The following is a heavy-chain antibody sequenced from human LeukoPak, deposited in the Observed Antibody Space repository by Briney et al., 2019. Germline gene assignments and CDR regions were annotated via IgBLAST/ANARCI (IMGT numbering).Heavy chain of an antibody. D-gene: IGHD4-11*01. CDR3: AREYQDYTLAY. CDR2: ISYDGNNK. Sequence: GRPLRLSCAAPGFIFSRYGMHWVRQAPGTGLEWVAVISYDGNNKYYANSVKGRFTISRDNSRNTLYLQMNSLRPEDTAVYYCAREYQDYTLAYWGQGALVTVSS. V-gene: IGHV3-30*03. J-gene: IGHJ4*02. CDR1: GFIFSRYG.